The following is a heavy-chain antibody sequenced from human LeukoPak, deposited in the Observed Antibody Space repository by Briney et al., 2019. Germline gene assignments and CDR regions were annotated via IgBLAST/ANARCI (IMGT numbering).Heavy chain of an antibody. CDR2: IYSGGPT. CDR1: GFTVSLYY. D-gene: IGHD3-16*01. CDR3: ARGGGLDV. Sequence: QTGGSLRLSCAASGFTVSLYYMTWVRQAPGKGLEWVSVIYSGGPTYYADSVKGRFTISRDNSKNTVYLQMNSLRGEDTAVYFCARGGGLDVWGQGATVTVSS. J-gene: IGHJ6*02. V-gene: IGHV3-53*01.